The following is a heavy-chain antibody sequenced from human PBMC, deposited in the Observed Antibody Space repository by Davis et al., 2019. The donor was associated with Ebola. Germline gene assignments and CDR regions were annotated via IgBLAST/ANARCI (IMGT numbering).Heavy chain of an antibody. V-gene: IGHV4-38-2*01. J-gene: IGHJ4*02. CDR1: GFSISSGYY. Sequence: PSETLSLTCAVSGFSISSGYYWGWIRQPPEKGLEWIGSFYSGGSTYYNPSLKSRVTISVDTSRNQFSLEVNSATAADTAVYYCARLGIVATFWGQGTLVTVSS. CDR2: FYSGGST. D-gene: IGHD5-12*01. CDR3: ARLGIVATF.